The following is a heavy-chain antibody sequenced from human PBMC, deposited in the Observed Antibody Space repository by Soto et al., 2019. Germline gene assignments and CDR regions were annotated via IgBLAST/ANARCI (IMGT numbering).Heavy chain of an antibody. V-gene: IGHV4-31*03. CDR1: GGSISSGGYY. CDR2: IYYSGST. Sequence: QVQLQESGPGLVKPSQTLSLTCTVSGGSISSGGYYWSWIRQHPGKGLEWIGYIYYSGSTYYNPPLQSRVTISVDTSKNQFSLKLSSVTAADTSVYYCERDGEKGSGGMDVWGQGTTVTVSS. CDR3: ERDGEKGSGGMDV. J-gene: IGHJ6*02. D-gene: IGHD3-10*01.